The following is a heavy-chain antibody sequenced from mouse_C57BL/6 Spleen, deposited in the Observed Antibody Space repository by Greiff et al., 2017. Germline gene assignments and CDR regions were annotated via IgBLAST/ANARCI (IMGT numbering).Heavy chain of an antibody. V-gene: IGHV1-50*01. D-gene: IGHD2-5*01. Sequence: QVQLQQSGAELVKPGASVKLSCKASGYTFTSYWMQWVKQRPGQGLEWIGEIDPSDSYTNYNQKFKGKATLTVDTSSSTAYMQLSSLTSEDSAVYYCARSYYSNYFDYWGQGTTLTVSS. CDR1: GYTFTSYW. CDR3: ARSYYSNYFDY. J-gene: IGHJ2*01. CDR2: IDPSDSYT.